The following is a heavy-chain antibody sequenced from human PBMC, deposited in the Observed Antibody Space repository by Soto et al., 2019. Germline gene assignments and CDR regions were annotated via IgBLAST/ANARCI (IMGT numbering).Heavy chain of an antibody. Sequence: ASVKVSCKASGYTFTSYYMHWVRQAPGQRLEWMGLINPDGGGTSYAQNLRGGVTMTRDTSTSTVYMELSSLRSEDTAMYYCARDPYCGGDCYHFDFWGKGTLVTVSS. J-gene: IGHJ4*02. CDR1: GYTFTSYY. V-gene: IGHV1-46*01. D-gene: IGHD2-21*02. CDR2: INPDGGGT. CDR3: ARDPYCGGDCYHFDF.